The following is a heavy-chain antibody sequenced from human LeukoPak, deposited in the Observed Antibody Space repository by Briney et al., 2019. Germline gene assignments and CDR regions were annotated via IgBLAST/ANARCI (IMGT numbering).Heavy chain of an antibody. V-gene: IGHV3-7*01. Sequence: PGGSLRLSCAASGFTFSSYWMSWVRQAPGKGLEWVANIKQDGSEKYYVDSVKGRSTISRDNAKNSLYLQMNSLRAEDTAVYYCARELLWFGESHWFDPWGQGTLVTVSS. CDR3: ARELLWFGESHWFDP. CDR1: GFTFSSYW. D-gene: IGHD3-10*01. CDR2: IKQDGSEK. J-gene: IGHJ5*02.